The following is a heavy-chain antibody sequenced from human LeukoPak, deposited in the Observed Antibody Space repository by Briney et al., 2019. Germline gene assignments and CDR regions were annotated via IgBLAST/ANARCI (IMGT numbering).Heavy chain of an antibody. CDR3: ARGYYDFWSALGLENWFDP. D-gene: IGHD3-3*01. Sequence: TLSLTCXVYGGSFSGYYWSWIRQPPGKGLEWIGEINHSGSTNYNPSLKSRVTISVDTSKNQFSLKLSSVTAADTAVYYCARGYYDFWSALGLENWFDPWGQGTLVTVSS. J-gene: IGHJ5*02. V-gene: IGHV4-34*01. CDR1: GGSFSGYY. CDR2: INHSGST.